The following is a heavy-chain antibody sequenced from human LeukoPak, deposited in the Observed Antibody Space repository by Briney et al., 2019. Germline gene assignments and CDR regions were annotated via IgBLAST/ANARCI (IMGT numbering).Heavy chain of an antibody. CDR2: IYTSGST. CDR1: GGSISSGSYY. CDR3: ASSKYYDFWSGSMRFDP. D-gene: IGHD3-3*01. J-gene: IGHJ5*02. V-gene: IGHV4-61*02. Sequence: SETLSLTCTVSGGSISSGSYYWSWIRQPAGKGLEWIGRIYTSGSTNYNPSLKSRVTISVDTSKNQFSPKLSSVTAADTAVYYCASSKYYDFWSGSMRFDPWGQGTLVTVSS.